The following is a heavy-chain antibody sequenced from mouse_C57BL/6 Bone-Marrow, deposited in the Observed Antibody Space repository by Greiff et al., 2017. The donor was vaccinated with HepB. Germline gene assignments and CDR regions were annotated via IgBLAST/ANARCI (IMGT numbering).Heavy chain of an antibody. J-gene: IGHJ1*03. CDR3: SRWAVVPYWYFDV. Sequence: EVQLQQSGPELVKPGASVKISCKASGYTFTDYYMNWVTQSHGKSLEWIGDINPNNGGTSYNQKFKGKATLTVDNSSSTAYMELRSLTSEDSAVYYFSRWAVVPYWYFDVWGTGTTVTVSS. CDR2: INPNNGGT. D-gene: IGHD1-1*01. CDR1: GYTFTDYY. V-gene: IGHV1-26*01.